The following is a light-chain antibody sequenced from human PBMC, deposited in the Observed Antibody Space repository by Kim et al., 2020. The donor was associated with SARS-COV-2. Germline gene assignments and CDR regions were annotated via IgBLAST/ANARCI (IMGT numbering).Light chain of an antibody. Sequence: SPGGRATLSCRASQSVSSSYLAWYQQKPGQAPRLLIYNTSNRATGIPDRFSGSGSGTDFTLTISRVEPEDFAVYYCQQYGSSPRTFGQGTKVDIK. CDR1: QSVSSSY. CDR3: QQYGSSPRT. CDR2: NTS. J-gene: IGKJ1*01. V-gene: IGKV3-20*01.